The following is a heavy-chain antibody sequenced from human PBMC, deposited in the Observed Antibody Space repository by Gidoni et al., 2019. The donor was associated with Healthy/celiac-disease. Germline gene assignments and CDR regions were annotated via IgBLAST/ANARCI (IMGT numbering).Heavy chain of an antibody. CDR2: ISYDGSNK. D-gene: IGHD3-10*01. CDR3: AKDGGLGLWFRELFPSDY. Sequence: GRSLRLSCAASGFTFSSYGMHWVRQAPGKGLEWVAVISYDGSNKYYADSVKGRFTISRDNSKNTLYLQMNSLRAEDTAVYYCAKDGGLGLWFRELFPSDYWGQGTLVTVSS. J-gene: IGHJ4*02. CDR1: GFTFSSYG. V-gene: IGHV3-30*18.